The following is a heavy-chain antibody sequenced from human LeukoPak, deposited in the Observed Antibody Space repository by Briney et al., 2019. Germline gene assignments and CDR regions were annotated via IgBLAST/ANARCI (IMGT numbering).Heavy chain of an antibody. Sequence: GASVKVSCKASGYTFTSYGISWVRQAPGQGLEWMGWISAYNGNTNYAQKLQGRVTMPTDTSTSTAYMELRSLRSDDTAVYYCARDLDDYGGKGLFDYWGQGTLVTVSS. CDR1: GYTFTSYG. J-gene: IGHJ4*02. V-gene: IGHV1-18*01. CDR3: ARDLDDYGGKGLFDY. CDR2: ISAYNGNT. D-gene: IGHD4-23*01.